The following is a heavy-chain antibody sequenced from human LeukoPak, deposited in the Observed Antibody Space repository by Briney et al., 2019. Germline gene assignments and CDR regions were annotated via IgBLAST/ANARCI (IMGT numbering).Heavy chain of an antibody. J-gene: IGHJ4*02. CDR2: IDPSDSYT. CDR1: GYSFTSYW. Sequence: GESLQISCQGSGYSFTSYWISWVRQMPGKGLEWMGRIDPSDSYTNYSPSFQGHVTISADKSISTAYLQWSSLKASDTAMYYCARHCSSTSCLIDDYWGQGTLVTVSS. V-gene: IGHV5-10-1*01. D-gene: IGHD2-2*01. CDR3: ARHCSSTSCLIDDY.